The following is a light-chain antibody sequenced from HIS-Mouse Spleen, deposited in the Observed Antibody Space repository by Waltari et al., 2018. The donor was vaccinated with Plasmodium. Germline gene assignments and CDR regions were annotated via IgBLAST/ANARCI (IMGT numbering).Light chain of an antibody. Sequence: QSALTQPRSVSGSPGQSVTISCTGTSSDVGGYNYVSWYQQHPGKAPTLLIYDVSKRPAGVPCRFSGSTSGNTSSLSISVLQAEDEADYYCCSYAGSYTVVFGGGTKLTVL. CDR3: CSYAGSYTVV. CDR1: SSDVGGYNY. J-gene: IGLJ2*01. V-gene: IGLV2-11*01. CDR2: DVS.